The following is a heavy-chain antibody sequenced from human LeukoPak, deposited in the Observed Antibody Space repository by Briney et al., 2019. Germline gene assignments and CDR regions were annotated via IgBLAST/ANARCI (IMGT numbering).Heavy chain of an antibody. J-gene: IGHJ4*02. CDR3: ARDNLRGVIGDPFDY. D-gene: IGHD3-16*02. V-gene: IGHV4-34*01. CDR1: GGSFSGYY. CDR2: INHSGST. Sequence: SETLSLTCAVYGGSFSGYYWSWIRQPPGKGLEWIGEINHSGSTNYNPSLKSRVTISVDTSKNQFSLKLSSVTAADTAVYYCARDNLRGVIGDPFDYWGQGTLVTVSS.